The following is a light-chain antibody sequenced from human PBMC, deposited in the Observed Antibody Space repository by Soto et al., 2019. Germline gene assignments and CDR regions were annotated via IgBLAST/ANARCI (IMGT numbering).Light chain of an antibody. Sequence: EIVATWTASALTVTPGEPASNSCRYRQSLLASDDGNTYLDWYLQKPGQAPQLLIYTLSYRASGVPDRFSGSGSGTDFTLKISRVEAEDVGVYYCMQRIEFPSATFGQGTRLEIK. V-gene: IGKV2-40*01. CDR1: QSLLASDDGNTY. CDR3: MQRIEFPSAT. CDR2: TLS. J-gene: IGKJ5*01.